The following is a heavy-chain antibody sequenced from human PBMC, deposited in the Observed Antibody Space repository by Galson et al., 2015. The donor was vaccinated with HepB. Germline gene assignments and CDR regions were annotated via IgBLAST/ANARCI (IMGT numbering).Heavy chain of an antibody. CDR1: GYTVIGNY. D-gene: IGHD4-23*01. CDR3: AKSNRGLGSGHYGGGYFDL. V-gene: IGHV3-66*01. J-gene: IGHJ2*01. Sequence: SLRLSCAASGYTVIGNYMAWVRQAPGKGLEWVSVVYRDGGRYYADSVQGRFTIFRDDSKNTLFLQMNSLRVEDTAVYYCAKSNRGLGSGHYGGGYFDLWGRGILVTVSS. CDR2: VYRDGGR.